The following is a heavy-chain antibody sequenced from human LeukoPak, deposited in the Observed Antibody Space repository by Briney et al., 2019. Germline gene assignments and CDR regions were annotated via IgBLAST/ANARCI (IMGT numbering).Heavy chain of an antibody. J-gene: IGHJ1*01. CDR1: GFTFGSYG. Sequence: GGSLRLSCAASGFTFGSYGMSWVRQAPGKGLEWVSFITPNADRTSYADSVEGRFTISRDNPRNAVYMQMNSLRDEDTAVYYCAIMHGYYDGSGYWVQWGQGTLVTVSS. CDR2: ITPNADRT. D-gene: IGHD3-22*01. CDR3: AIMHGYYDGSGYWVQ. V-gene: IGHV3-23*01.